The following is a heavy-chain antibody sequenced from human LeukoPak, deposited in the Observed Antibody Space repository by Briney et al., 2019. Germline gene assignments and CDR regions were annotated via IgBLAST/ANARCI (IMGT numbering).Heavy chain of an antibody. CDR1: GFTFSTFS. Sequence: SGGSLRLSCAASGFTFSTFSLHWVRQAPGKGLEWVSSISGSSTYIYYADSVKGRFTISRDDANSSLYLQMNSLRVEDTAVYFCARDPQYFFDSSGFDYWGQGSLVAVSS. CDR3: ARDPQYFFDSSGFDY. V-gene: IGHV3-21*01. D-gene: IGHD3-22*01. J-gene: IGHJ4*02. CDR2: ISGSSTYI.